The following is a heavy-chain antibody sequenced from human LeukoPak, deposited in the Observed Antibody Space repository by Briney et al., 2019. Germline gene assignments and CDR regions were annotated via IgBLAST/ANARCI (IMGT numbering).Heavy chain of an antibody. CDR2: IYYSGST. V-gene: IGHV4-59*01. Sequence: SETLSLTCTVSGGSISSYYWSWIRQPPGKGLEWIGYIYYSGSTNYNPSLKSRVTISVDTSKNQFSLKLSSVTAADTAVYYRARDLIIAAAGIKTYGMDVWGQGTTVTVSS. D-gene: IGHD6-13*01. J-gene: IGHJ6*02. CDR1: GGSISSYY. CDR3: ARDLIIAAAGIKTYGMDV.